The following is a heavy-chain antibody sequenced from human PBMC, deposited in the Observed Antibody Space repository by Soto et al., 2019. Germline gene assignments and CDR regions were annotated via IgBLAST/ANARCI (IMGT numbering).Heavy chain of an antibody. CDR1: GYSFTSYL. D-gene: IGHD1-20*01. CDR3: ERRSNWKRDFDI. J-gene: IGHJ3*02. CDR2: IYPGDSET. V-gene: IGHV5-51*01. Sequence: PGESLKVSFEFSGYSFTSYLILLVLQMPGKGLYWMWIIYPGDSETRYRPSFQGQVTISADKYISTAYLQWSSLKASDTAMYYCERRSNWKRDFDIWGQGTMV.